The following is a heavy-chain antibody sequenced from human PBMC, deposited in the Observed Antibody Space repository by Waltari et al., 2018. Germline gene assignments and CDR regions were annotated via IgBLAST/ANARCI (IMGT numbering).Heavy chain of an antibody. J-gene: IGHJ4*02. Sequence: EVQLVESGGGLVQPGGYLRLSCAASGFTFSNYEMNWVRQAPGKGVDWVSHISRSGKTINDAGSVKGRFTMSRDNAKNSLYLDMNSLRAEDTAVYYFARGSYTGYEVDYWGQGTLVTVSS. CDR2: ISRSGKTI. CDR1: GFTFSNYE. CDR3: ARGSYTGYEVDY. V-gene: IGHV3-48*03. D-gene: IGHD5-12*01.